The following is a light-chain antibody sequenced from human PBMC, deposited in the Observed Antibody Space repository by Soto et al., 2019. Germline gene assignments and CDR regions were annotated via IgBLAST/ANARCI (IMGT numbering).Light chain of an antibody. J-gene: IGKJ4*01. V-gene: IGKV1-9*01. CDR1: QGISSY. Sequence: IQLTHSPSSLSASVGDRVTITCRASQGISSYLGWYQQKPGKAPNLLIYDASTLHSGVPSRFSGGGSGTDFTLTISSLQPEDFATYYCQQVNVYPSTFGGGTKVDI. CDR3: QQVNVYPST. CDR2: DAS.